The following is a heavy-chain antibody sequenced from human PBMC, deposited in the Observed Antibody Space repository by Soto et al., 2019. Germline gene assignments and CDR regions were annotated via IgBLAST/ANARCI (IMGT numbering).Heavy chain of an antibody. D-gene: IGHD2-2*01. CDR1: GFTFSSYA. J-gene: IGHJ6*02. CDR2: ISGSGGST. V-gene: IGHV3-23*01. CDR3: ANDVVVPARNYGMDV. Sequence: GGSLRLSCAASGFTFSSYAMSWVRQAPGKGLEWVSAISGSGGSTYYADSVKGRFTISRGNSKNTLYLQMNSLRAEDTAVYYCANDVVVPARNYGMDVWGQGXTVTAP.